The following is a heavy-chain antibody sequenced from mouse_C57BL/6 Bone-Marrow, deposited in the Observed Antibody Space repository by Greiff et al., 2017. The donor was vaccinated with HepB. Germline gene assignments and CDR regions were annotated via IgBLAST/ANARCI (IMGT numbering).Heavy chain of an antibody. Sequence: EVMLVESGGGLVKPGGSLKLSCAASGFTFSDYGMHWVRQAPEKGLEWVAYISSGSSTIYYADTVKGRFTISRDNAKNTLFLQMTSLRSEDTAMYYCSRGDYDRGDYAMDYWGQGTSVTVSS. CDR2: ISSGSSTI. D-gene: IGHD2-4*01. J-gene: IGHJ4*01. V-gene: IGHV5-17*01. CDR1: GFTFSDYG. CDR3: SRGDYDRGDYAMDY.